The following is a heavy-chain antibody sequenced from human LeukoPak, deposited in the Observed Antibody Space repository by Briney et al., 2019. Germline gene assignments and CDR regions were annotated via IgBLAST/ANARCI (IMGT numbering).Heavy chain of an antibody. Sequence: PGGSLRLSCAASGFTFSSYAMSWVRQAPGKGLEWVSAISGSGGSTYYADSVKGRFTISRDNSKNTLYLQMNSLRAEDTAVYYCAKQQAVVVPAAIGYMDVWGKGTTVTVSS. D-gene: IGHD2-2*02. CDR1: GFTFSSYA. CDR3: AKQQAVVVPAAIGYMDV. CDR2: ISGSGGST. V-gene: IGHV3-23*01. J-gene: IGHJ6*03.